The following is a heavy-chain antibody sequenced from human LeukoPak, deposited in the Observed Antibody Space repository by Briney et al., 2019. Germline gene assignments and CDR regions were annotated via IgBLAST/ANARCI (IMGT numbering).Heavy chain of an antibody. CDR1: GGTFSSYA. V-gene: IGHV1-69*04. D-gene: IGHD5-12*01. Sequence: SVKVSCKASGGTFSSYAISWVRQAPGQGLEWMGRIIPILGIANYAQKFQGRVTITADKSTSTAYMELSSLRSVDTAVYYCARSVATTYGMDVWGQGTTVTVSS. CDR3: ARSVATTYGMDV. CDR2: IIPILGIA. J-gene: IGHJ6*02.